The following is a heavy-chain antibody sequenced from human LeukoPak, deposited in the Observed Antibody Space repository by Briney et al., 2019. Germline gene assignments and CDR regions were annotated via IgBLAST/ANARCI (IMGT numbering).Heavy chain of an antibody. Sequence: GGSLRLSCAASGFTFSNYAINWVRQVPGKGLEWVSAISASGGSSYYADSVRDRFTISRDNSKNMLYLKMSSLRAEDTAVYYCAKEMALGIAVAGFFDFWGQGTLVTVSS. CDR3: AKEMALGIAVAGFFDF. V-gene: IGHV3-23*01. J-gene: IGHJ4*02. D-gene: IGHD6-19*01. CDR2: ISASGGSS. CDR1: GFTFSNYA.